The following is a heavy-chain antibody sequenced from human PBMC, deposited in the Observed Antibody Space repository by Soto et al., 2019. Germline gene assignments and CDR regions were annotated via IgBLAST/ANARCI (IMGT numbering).Heavy chain of an antibody. CDR1: GFTFSTSA. CDR3: ARGGGSLNY. D-gene: IGHD2-15*01. Sequence: DVQLVESGGGLVKPGGSLRLSCEASGFTFSTSAMHWVRQAPGKGLEWVASINSGSSHVKYADSVKGRFTISRDNANNSLSLHLSSLRVVDTAIYYCARGGGSLNYWGQGTLVTVSS. J-gene: IGHJ4*02. V-gene: IGHV3-21*02. CDR2: INSGSSHV.